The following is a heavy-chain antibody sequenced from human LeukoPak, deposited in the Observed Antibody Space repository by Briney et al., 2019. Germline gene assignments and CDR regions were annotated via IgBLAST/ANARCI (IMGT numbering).Heavy chain of an antibody. V-gene: IGHV4-4*07. CDR2: IYSSGST. Sequence: SETLSLTCSVSGGSTNSYYWSWIRQSGGKGLEWIGRIYSSGSTVYNPSLNSRLTMSIDTSKNQSSLTLKSVTATDTAVYYCARVKASSTSWTFDQWGQGALVTVSS. J-gene: IGHJ4*02. CDR3: ARVKASSTSWTFDQ. CDR1: GGSTNSYY. D-gene: IGHD2-2*01.